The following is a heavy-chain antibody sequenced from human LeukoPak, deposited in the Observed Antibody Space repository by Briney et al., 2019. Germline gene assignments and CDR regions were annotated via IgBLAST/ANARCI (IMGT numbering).Heavy chain of an antibody. CDR1: GYTFTSYY. D-gene: IGHD3-22*01. CDR3: AREKTYYYESSGYWLTA. J-gene: IGHJ5*02. CDR2: INPSGGST. V-gene: IGHV1-46*01. Sequence: ASVKVSCKASGYTFTSYYMHWVRQAPGQGLEWMGIINPSGGSTSYAQKFQGRVTMTRDTSTSTVYMELSSLRSEDTAVYYCAREKTYYYESSGYWLTAWGQGTLVTVSS.